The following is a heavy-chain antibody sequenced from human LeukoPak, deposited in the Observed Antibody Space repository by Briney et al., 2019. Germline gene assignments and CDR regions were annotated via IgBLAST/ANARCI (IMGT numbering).Heavy chain of an antibody. V-gene: IGHV3-66*01. CDR3: ATRRDGYNFLNAFDI. Sequence: GGSLRLSCAASGFTVSSNYMSWVRQAPGKGLEWVSVIYSGGSTYYADSVKGRFTISRDNSKNTLYLRMNSLRAEDTAVYYCATRRDGYNFLNAFDIWGQGTMVTVS. J-gene: IGHJ3*02. D-gene: IGHD5-24*01. CDR2: IYSGGST. CDR1: GFTVSSNY.